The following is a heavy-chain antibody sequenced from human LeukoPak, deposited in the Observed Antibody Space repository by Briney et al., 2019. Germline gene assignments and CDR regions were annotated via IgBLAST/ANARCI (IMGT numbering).Heavy chain of an antibody. D-gene: IGHD2-15*01. CDR3: ARQMEGVVVVVAATSNAFDI. V-gene: IGHV5-51*01. J-gene: IGHJ3*02. CDR2: IYRGDSDT. Sequence: GESLKISCKGSGYSFTSYWIGWVRQMPGKGVEWMGIIYRGDSDTRYSPSFQGQVTISADKSISTAYLQWSSLKASDTAMYYCARQMEGVVVVVAATSNAFDIWGQGTMVTVS. CDR1: GYSFTSYW.